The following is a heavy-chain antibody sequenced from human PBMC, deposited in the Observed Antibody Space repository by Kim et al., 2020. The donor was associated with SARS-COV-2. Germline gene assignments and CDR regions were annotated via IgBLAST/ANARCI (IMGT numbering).Heavy chain of an antibody. CDR2: YTSGRT. Sequence: YTSGRTNYSPSLQSRVTMSVDMSTNQFSLKLSSVTAADTAVYYCASALGHWGQGTLVTVSS. V-gene: IGHV4-4*07. J-gene: IGHJ4*02. CDR3: ASALGH. D-gene: IGHD3-16*02.